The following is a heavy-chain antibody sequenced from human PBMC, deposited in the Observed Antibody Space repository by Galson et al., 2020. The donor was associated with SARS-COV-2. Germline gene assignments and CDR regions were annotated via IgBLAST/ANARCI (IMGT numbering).Heavy chain of an antibody. V-gene: IGHV3-23*01. Sequence: GGSLRLYCAASGFTFSSYAMIWVRQAPGKGLQWVSAITGSGDNTYYADSVKGRFTISRDNSKSTLYLKMNSLRAEDTAVYYCAKEREYSSWAEYFQHWGQGTLVTVSS. CDR2: ITGSGDNT. CDR1: GFTFSSYA. CDR3: AKEREYSSWAEYFQH. D-gene: IGHD6-6*01. J-gene: IGHJ1*01.